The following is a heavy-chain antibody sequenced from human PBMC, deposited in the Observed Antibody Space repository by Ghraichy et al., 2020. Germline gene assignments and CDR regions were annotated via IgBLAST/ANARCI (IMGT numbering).Heavy chain of an antibody. CDR2: IYYSGST. CDR1: GGSISSSSYY. J-gene: IGHJ4*02. CDR3: ARRQLGAVNYFDY. Sequence: SQTLSLTCTVSGGSISSSSYYWGWIRQPPGKGLEWIGSIYYSGSTYYNSSLKSRVTISVDTSKNQFSLKLSSVTAADTAVYYCARRQLGAVNYFDYWGQGTLVTVSS. V-gene: IGHV4-39*01. D-gene: IGHD1-26*01.